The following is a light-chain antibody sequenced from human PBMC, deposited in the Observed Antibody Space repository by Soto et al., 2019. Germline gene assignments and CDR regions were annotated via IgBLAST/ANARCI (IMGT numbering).Light chain of an antibody. V-gene: IGLV2-14*01. J-gene: IGLJ2*01. CDR3: SSYTSRTSVV. CDR2: EVS. CDR1: SSDVGRYNY. Sequence: QSVLTQPASVSGSPGQSITISCTGTSSDVGRYNYVSWYQQYPGKAPKLIIFEVSIRPSGVSNRFSGYKSGTTASLTISGLQIEDEADYYCSSYTSRTSVVFGGGTKLTVL.